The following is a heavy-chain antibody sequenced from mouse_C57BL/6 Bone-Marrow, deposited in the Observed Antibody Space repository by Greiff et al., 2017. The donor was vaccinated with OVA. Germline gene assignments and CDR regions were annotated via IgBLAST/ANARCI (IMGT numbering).Heavy chain of an antibody. D-gene: IGHD1-1*01. J-gene: IGHJ1*03. V-gene: IGHV5-17*01. CDR3: ARDYYGSSRWYFDV. Sequence: EVMLVESGGGLVKPGGSLKLSCAASGFTFSDYGMHWVRQAPEKGLEWVAYISSGSSTIYYADTVKGRFTISRDNAKNTLFLQMTSLRSEDTAMYYCARDYYGSSRWYFDVWGTGTTVTVSS. CDR2: ISSGSSTI. CDR1: GFTFSDYG.